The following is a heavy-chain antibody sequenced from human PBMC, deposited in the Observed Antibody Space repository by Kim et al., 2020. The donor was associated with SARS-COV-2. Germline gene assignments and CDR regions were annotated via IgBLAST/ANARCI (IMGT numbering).Heavy chain of an antibody. Sequence: SETLSLTCTVSGGSVSSGSYYWSWIRQPPGKGLEWIGYIYYSGSTNYNPSLESRVTISVDTSKNQFSLRLSSVTAADRAGDYCARDPASGCGGDWYEDYWGQGTLVTVSS. CDR2: IYYSGST. CDR1: GGSVSSGSYY. J-gene: IGHJ4*02. CDR3: ARDPASGCGGDWYEDY. V-gene: IGHV4-61*01. D-gene: IGHD2-21*02.